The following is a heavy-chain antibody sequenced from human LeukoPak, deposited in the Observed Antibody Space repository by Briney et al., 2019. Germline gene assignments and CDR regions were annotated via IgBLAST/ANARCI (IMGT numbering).Heavy chain of an antibody. CDR1: GYSFTSYW. V-gene: IGHV5-51*01. J-gene: IGHJ4*02. CDR3: ARGSHASGSLPDY. Sequence: GESLKISCKGSGYSFTSYWIGWVRQLPGKGLEWMGIIYPGDSDTRYSPSFQGQVPISADKSISTPYLHCGSLEASDSAMYYCARGSHASGSLPDYGGQGTLVTVSS. D-gene: IGHD3-10*01. CDR2: IYPGDSDT.